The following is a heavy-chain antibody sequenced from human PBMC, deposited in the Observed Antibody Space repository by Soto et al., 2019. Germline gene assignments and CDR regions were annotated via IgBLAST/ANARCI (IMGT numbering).Heavy chain of an antibody. CDR2: INAGNGNT. CDR1: GYTFTSYG. V-gene: IGHV1-3*01. CDR3: ARDPNDSSAYYHHYYYGMDV. J-gene: IGHJ6*02. Sequence: QIQLMQSGAEVKKPGASVKVSCKASGYTFTSYGIHWVRQAPGQRLEWTGWINAGNGNTKYSEKFRGRVTLTRDTSASTAYLELSSLRSEDTAVYYCARDPNDSSAYYHHYYYGMDVWGQGTTVTVSS. D-gene: IGHD3-22*01.